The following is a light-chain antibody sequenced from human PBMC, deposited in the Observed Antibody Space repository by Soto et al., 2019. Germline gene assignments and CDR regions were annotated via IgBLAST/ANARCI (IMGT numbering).Light chain of an antibody. CDR3: QSYDSSLSVFVV. V-gene: IGLV1-40*01. Sequence: QSVLTQPPSVSGAPGQRVTISFTGSSSNIGAGYDVHWYQQLPGTAPKLLIYGNSNRPSGVPDRFSGSKSGTSASLAITGLQVEDEADYYCQSYDSSLSVFVVFGGGTKLTVL. J-gene: IGLJ2*01. CDR2: GNS. CDR1: SSNIGAGYD.